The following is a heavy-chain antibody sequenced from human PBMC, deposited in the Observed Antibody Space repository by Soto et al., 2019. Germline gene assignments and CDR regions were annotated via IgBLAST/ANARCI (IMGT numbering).Heavy chain of an antibody. V-gene: IGHV3-48*01. D-gene: IGHD3-22*01. CDR3: ARPTYYYDSSGPPAY. CDR1: GFTFSGYN. CDR2: ISSTNSTK. Sequence: GGSLRLSCAASGFTFSGYNMNWVRQAPGKGLEWVSYISSTNSTKYYADSVKGRFTISRDNPKNTLYLQMNSLSSEDTAVHHCARPTYYYDSSGPPAYWGQGTLVTVSS. J-gene: IGHJ4*02.